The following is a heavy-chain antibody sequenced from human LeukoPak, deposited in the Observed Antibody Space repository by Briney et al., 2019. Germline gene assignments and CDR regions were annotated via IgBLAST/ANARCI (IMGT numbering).Heavy chain of an antibody. J-gene: IGHJ4*02. CDR2: VSGSGGST. CDR3: AKVGATQDF. V-gene: IGHV3-23*01. CDR1: GSTFSSYA. D-gene: IGHD1-26*01. Sequence: PGGSLRLSCAASGSTFSSYAMSWVRQTPGKGLQWVSAVSGSGGSTYYADSVKGRFTISRDNSQNTLYLQMNSLRAEDTAVYYCAKVGATQDFWGQGTLVTVSS.